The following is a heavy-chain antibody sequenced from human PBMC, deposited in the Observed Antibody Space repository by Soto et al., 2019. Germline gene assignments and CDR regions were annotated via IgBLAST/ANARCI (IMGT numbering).Heavy chain of an antibody. CDR3: ARGYYVWGSYRYPFDY. CDR2: INHSGST. V-gene: IGHV4-34*01. J-gene: IGHJ4*02. Sequence: SETLSLTCAVYGGSFSGYYWSWIRQPPGKGLEWIGEINHSGSTNYNPSLKSRATISVDTSKNQFSLKLSSVTAADTAVYYCARGYYVWGSYRYPFDYWGQGTLVTVSS. CDR1: GGSFSGYY. D-gene: IGHD3-16*02.